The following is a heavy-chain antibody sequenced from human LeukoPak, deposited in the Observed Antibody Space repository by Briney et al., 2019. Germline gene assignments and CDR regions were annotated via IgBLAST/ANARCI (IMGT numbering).Heavy chain of an antibody. CDR1: GGSISSYY. CDR2: IYYSGST. V-gene: IGHV4-59*04. J-gene: IGHJ4*02. CDR3: ARHSSRVMVVVNQ. Sequence: SETLSLTCTVSGGSISSYYWSWIRQPPGKGLEWIGSIYYSGSTYYNPSIKSRVTISVDTSKNQFSLNLSSVTAADTAVYYCARHSSRVMVVVNQWGEETLVTVSS. D-gene: IGHD3-22*01.